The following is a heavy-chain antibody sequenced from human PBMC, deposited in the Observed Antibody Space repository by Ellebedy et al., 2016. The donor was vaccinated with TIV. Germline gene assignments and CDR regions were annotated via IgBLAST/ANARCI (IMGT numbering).Heavy chain of an antibody. CDR1: GFNFNSYG. CDR2: IWYDGSNE. Sequence: GESLKISCAASGFNFNSYGMHWVRQAPGKGLELVAVIWYDGSNEYYADSVKGRFTISRDNSKNTLYLQMYSLSAEDTAVYYCESNGHWGQGTLVTVSS. D-gene: IGHD1-1*01. CDR3: ESNGH. J-gene: IGHJ4*02. V-gene: IGHV3-33*01.